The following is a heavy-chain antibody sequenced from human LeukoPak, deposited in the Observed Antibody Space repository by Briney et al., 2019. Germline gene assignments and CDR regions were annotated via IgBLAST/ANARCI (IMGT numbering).Heavy chain of an antibody. D-gene: IGHD5-24*01. CDR2: ISNDERNK. V-gene: IGHV3-30*04. CDR3: ARPSPPGDGYNPCDY. Sequence: GGSLRLSCVASGFTFHNFAMHWVRQAPGKGLEWVAVISNDERNKYYTDSVKGRFTISRDNSKNTVYLQMNSLRTEDTAVYYCARPSPPGDGYNPCDYWGPGALVIVSS. J-gene: IGHJ4*02. CDR1: GFTFHNFA.